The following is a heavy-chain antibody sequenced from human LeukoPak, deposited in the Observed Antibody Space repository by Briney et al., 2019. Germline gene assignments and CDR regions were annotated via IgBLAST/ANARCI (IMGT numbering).Heavy chain of an antibody. J-gene: IGHJ2*01. CDR2: INPNSGGT. D-gene: IGHD4-17*01. CDR1: GYTFTGYY. V-gene: IGHV1-2*02. Sequence: ASVKVSCKASGYTFTGYYMHWVRQAPGQGLEWMGWINPNSGGTNYAQKFQGRVTMTRDTSISTAYMELSRLRSDDTAVYYYARDDYGDLWYFDLWGRGTLVTVSS. CDR3: ARDDYGDLWYFDL.